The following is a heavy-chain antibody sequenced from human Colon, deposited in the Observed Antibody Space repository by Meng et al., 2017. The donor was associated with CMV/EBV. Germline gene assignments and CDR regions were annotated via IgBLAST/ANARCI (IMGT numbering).Heavy chain of an antibody. D-gene: IGHD1-14*01. CDR1: GFSFSTYS. V-gene: IGHV3-21*03. Sequence: EVQLVESGGGLVKPGGSLRLSCAASGFSFSTYSMNWVRQAPGKGLEWVSFITSSGHYIFYADSVQGRFAISRDDSKATVYLQIDTLEIEDTGMYYCTTLLRGFWGQGTLVTVSS. CDR2: ITSSGHYI. CDR3: TTLLRGF. J-gene: IGHJ4*02.